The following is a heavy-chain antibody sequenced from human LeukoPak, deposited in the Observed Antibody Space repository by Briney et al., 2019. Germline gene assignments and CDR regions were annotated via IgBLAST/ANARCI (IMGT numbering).Heavy chain of an antibody. J-gene: IGHJ2*01. D-gene: IGHD2-15*01. CDR1: GFPFSAYS. CDR3: AKAGVDIVVVVAARYWYFDL. V-gene: IGHV3-23*01. CDR2: ISGSGGST. Sequence: GGSLRLSCAASGFPFSAYSMNWVRQAPGKGLEWVSAISGSGGSTYYADSVKGRFTISRDNSKNTLYLQMNSLRAEDTAVYYCAKAGVDIVVVVAARYWYFDLWGRGTLVTVSS.